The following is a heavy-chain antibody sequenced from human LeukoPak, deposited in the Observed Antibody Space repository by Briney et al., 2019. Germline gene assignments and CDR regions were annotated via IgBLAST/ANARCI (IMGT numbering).Heavy chain of an antibody. CDR1: GFTFSSYS. D-gene: IGHD6-13*01. Sequence: GGSLRLSCAASGFTFSSYSMNWVRQAPGKGLEWVSSISSSSSYIYYADSVKGRFTISRDNAKNSLYLQMNSLRAEDTAVYYCARVALAAAADYNWFDPWGQGTLVTVSS. CDR3: ARVALAAAADYNWFDP. V-gene: IGHV3-21*01. J-gene: IGHJ5*02. CDR2: ISSSSSYI.